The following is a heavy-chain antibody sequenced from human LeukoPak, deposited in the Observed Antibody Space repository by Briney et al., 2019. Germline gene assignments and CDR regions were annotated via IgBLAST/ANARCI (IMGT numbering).Heavy chain of an antibody. CDR3: AKTPPAGELLSFGY. CDR1: KFAFSSYA. J-gene: IGHJ4*02. V-gene: IGHV3-23*01. CDR2: ISGSGGST. D-gene: IGHD3-10*01. Sequence: GGSLRLSRAASKFAFSSYAMSWVRQAPGKGLEWVSAISGSGGSTYYADSVKGRFTISRDNSKNTLYLQMNSLRAEDTAVYYCAKTPPAGELLSFGYWGQGTLVTVSS.